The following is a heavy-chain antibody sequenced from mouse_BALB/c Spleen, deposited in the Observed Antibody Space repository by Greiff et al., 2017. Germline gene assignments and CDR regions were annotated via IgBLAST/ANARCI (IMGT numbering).Heavy chain of an antibody. CDR3: TRRGNNYYGSSSYAMDY. V-gene: IGHV1-5*01. Sequence: EVQLQQSGTVLARPGASVKMSCKASGYTFTSYWMHWVKQRPGQGLEWIGAIYPGNSDTSYNQKFKGKAKLTAVTSTSTAYMELSSLTNEDSAVYYCTRRGNNYYGSSSYAMDYWGQGTSVTVSS. CDR1: GYTFTSYW. CDR2: IYPGNSDT. J-gene: IGHJ4*01. D-gene: IGHD1-1*01.